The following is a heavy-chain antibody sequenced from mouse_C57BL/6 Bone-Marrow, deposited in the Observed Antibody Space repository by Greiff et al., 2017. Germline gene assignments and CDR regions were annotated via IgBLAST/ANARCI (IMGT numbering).Heavy chain of an antibody. CDR1: GYTFTSYW. CDR2: IYPGSGST. V-gene: IGHV1-55*01. D-gene: IGHD2-13*01. CDR3: AKEGAYRDYDYYAMDY. Sequence: QVQLQQPGAELVKPGASVKMSCKASGYTFTSYWITWVKQRPGQGLEWIGDIYPGSGSTNYNEKFKSKATLTVDTSSSTAYMQLSSLTSEDSAVYYCAKEGAYRDYDYYAMDYWGQGTSVTVSS. J-gene: IGHJ4*01.